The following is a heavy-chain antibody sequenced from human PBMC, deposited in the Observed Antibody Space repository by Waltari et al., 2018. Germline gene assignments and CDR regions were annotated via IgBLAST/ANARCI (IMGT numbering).Heavy chain of an antibody. Sequence: QVQLQESGHGLVKTSGTLSLTCAVSGDSVRGNYWWSWVRQSPEKGLEWIGQVHHSGKTHYNPSIQSRVTMSVDSPKNHFSLTLKSVTAADTAVYYCAGDRAIGLFFDYWGRGTLVTVSS. J-gene: IGHJ4*02. D-gene: IGHD2-2*01. CDR1: GDSVRGNYW. V-gene: IGHV4-4*02. CDR3: AGDRAIGLFFDY. CDR2: VHHSGKT.